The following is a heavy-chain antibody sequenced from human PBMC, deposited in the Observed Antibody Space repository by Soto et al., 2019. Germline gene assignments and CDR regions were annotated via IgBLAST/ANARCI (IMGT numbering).Heavy chain of an antibody. CDR1: GFSLSTSGVG. CDR3: ATSSAMIGMATFDI. Sequence: QITLKESGPTLVKPTQTLTLTCTFSGFSLSTSGVGVGWIRQPPGKALEWLAFIYWDDDKRYSPSLKSRLTITKDTSKNQVVLTKTNMYPVDTATYSCATSSAMIGMATFDIWGQGTMVTVSS. J-gene: IGHJ3*02. D-gene: IGHD3-22*01. CDR2: IYWDDDK. V-gene: IGHV2-5*02.